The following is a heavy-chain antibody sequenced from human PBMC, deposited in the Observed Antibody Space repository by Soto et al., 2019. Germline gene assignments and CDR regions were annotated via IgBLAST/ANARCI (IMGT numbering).Heavy chain of an antibody. Sequence: GASVKVSCKASGGTFSSYAISWGRQAPGQGLEWMGGIIPIFGTANYAQKFQGRVTITADESTSTAYMELSSLRSEDTAVYYCARVLSGLDAFDIWGQGTMVTVSS. CDR1: GGTFSSYA. V-gene: IGHV1-69*13. CDR2: IIPIFGTA. D-gene: IGHD2-15*01. J-gene: IGHJ3*02. CDR3: ARVLSGLDAFDI.